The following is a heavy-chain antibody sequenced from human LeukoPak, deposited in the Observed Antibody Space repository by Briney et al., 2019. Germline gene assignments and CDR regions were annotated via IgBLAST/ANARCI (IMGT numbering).Heavy chain of an antibody. Sequence: PGGSLRLSCAASGFTFSSYAMSWIRQSPGKGLEWIGEINHSGSTNYNPSLKSRVTISVDTSKNQFSLKLSSVTAADTAVYYCARVGDTAMVRGGGKIDYWGQGTLVTVSS. J-gene: IGHJ4*02. V-gene: IGHV4-34*01. CDR1: GFTFSSYA. D-gene: IGHD5-18*01. CDR3: ARVGDTAMVRGGGKIDY. CDR2: INHSGST.